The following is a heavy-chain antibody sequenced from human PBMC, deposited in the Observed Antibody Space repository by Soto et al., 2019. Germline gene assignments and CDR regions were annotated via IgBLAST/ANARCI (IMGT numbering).Heavy chain of an antibody. CDR1: GISFCPSG. J-gene: IGHJ4*02. V-gene: IGHV3-33*01. CDR3: AREGSVHVVDY. Sequence: LRLSCAKTGISFCPSGMHWARQAGGKGLEWVAIIWNDGSSRYYADSVKGRFTNSRDNSKNTLHLQMNSLRDEDTAVYYCAREGSVHVVDYWGKGTLVTVSS. D-gene: IGHD6-19*01. CDR2: IWNDGSSR.